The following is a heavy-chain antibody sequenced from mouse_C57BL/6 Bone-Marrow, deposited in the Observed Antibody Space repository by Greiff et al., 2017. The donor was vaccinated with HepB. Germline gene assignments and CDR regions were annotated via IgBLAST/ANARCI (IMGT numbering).Heavy chain of an antibody. J-gene: IGHJ2*01. CDR1: GYSFTDYN. D-gene: IGHD1-1*01. Sequence: EVKLMESGPELVKPGASVKISCKASGYSFTDYNMNWVKQSNGKSLEWIGVINPNYGTTSYNQKFKGKATLTVDQSSSTAYMQLNSLTSEDSAVYYCARRYYGSSPGYFDYWGQGTTLTVSS. V-gene: IGHV1-39*01. CDR2: INPNYGTT. CDR3: ARRYYGSSPGYFDY.